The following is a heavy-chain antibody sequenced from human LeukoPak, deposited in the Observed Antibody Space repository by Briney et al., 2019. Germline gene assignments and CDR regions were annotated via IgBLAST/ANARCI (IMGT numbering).Heavy chain of an antibody. D-gene: IGHD4-17*01. J-gene: IGHJ3*02. CDR1: GFTFTRYT. Sequence: WGSLRLSCAASGFTFTRYTMSWGPQAPGKGPGWGSGISASGGTTYYADSVKVRFTISRDDSKNTLYLQMNGLRVEDTAVYFCAKDPNGDYVGGFDMRGQGTMVIVSS. V-gene: IGHV3-23*01. CDR2: ISASGGTT. CDR3: AKDPNGDYVGGFDM.